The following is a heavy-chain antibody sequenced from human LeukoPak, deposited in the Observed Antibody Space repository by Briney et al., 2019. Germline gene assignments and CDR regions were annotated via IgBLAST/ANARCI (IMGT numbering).Heavy chain of an antibody. D-gene: IGHD3-22*01. CDR2: ISAYNGNT. J-gene: IGHJ3*02. V-gene: IGHV1-18*01. CDR3: ARGTDYYDSSDDAFDI. Sequence: GASVKVSCKASGYTFTSYGISWVGQAPGQRREWMGGISAYNGNTNYAQKLQGRVTMTTNTSTSTPYMELRTLSSDDTAVYYCARGTDYYDSSDDAFDIWGQGTMVTVSS. CDR1: GYTFTSYG.